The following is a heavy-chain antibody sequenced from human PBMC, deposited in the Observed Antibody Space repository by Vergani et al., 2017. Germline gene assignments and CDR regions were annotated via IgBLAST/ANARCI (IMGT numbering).Heavy chain of an antibody. CDR3: ARDRSYSSGSHYQN. J-gene: IGHJ1*01. V-gene: IGHV3-66*01. Sequence: EVQLVESGGGLVQPGGSLRLSCAASGFTVSSNYMSWVRQAPGKGLEWVSVIYSGGSTYYADSVKGRFTISRDNSKNTLYLQMNSLRAEDTAVYYCARDRSYSSGSHYQNWGQGTLVTVSS. CDR1: GFTVSSNY. CDR2: IYSGGST. D-gene: IGHD6-25*01.